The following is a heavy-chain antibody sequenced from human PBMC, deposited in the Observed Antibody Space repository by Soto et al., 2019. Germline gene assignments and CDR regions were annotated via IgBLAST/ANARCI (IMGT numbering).Heavy chain of an antibody. J-gene: IGHJ4*02. D-gene: IGHD3-3*01. V-gene: IGHV2-5*02. CDR3: AHRVLRTVFGLVTTTAIYFDF. CDR2: IYWDDDK. CDR1: GFSLTTSGVG. Sequence: QITLNESGPTVVRPTETLTLTCRFSGFSLTTSGVGVGWIRQSPGKAPEWRALIYWDDDKRYSASLKSRLTITKETSKNQVVLTVSDLDPTDTATYYCAHRVLRTVFGLVTTTAIYFDFWGQGTPVAVSS.